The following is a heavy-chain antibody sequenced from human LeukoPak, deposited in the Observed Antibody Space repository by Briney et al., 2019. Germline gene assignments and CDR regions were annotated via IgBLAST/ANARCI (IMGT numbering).Heavy chain of an antibody. CDR3: ARLNGVTVFGAVIPEGWHYL. Sequence: PSETLSLTCTVSGDSFDSGAFFWAWVRQAPGKGLEYVGSINFRGEAYYAESLKARVTIYADMSNSQFSLALKSVSASDTAVYYCARLNGVTVFGAVIPEGWHYLWGQGTLVTVSS. D-gene: IGHD3-3*01. CDR2: INFRGEA. CDR1: GDSFDSGAFF. J-gene: IGHJ5*02. V-gene: IGHV4-39*01.